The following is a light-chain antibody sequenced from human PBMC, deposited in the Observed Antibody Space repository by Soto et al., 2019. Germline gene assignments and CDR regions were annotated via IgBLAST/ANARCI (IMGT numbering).Light chain of an antibody. CDR2: AAS. Sequence: DLQMTQSPSSLSASVGDSVNITCRASESISTYLNWYQKKPGKAPKLLVFAASNLQSGVPSRFSGSESGTEFTLTISSLQPEDFATYFCQQIYSTPWTFGQGTKVEI. V-gene: IGKV1-39*01. CDR1: ESISTY. J-gene: IGKJ1*01. CDR3: QQIYSTPWT.